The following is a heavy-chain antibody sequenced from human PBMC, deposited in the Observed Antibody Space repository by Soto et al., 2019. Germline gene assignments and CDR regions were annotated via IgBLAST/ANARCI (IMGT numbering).Heavy chain of an antibody. J-gene: IGHJ5*02. CDR1: GGSFSGYY. Sequence: SETLSLTCAVYGGSFSGYYWSWIRQPPGRGLEWIGEINHSGSANVNPSLKSRVTISVDTSKNQFSLKLSSVTAADTAVYYCARGRTTMVRGVNKNWFDPWGQGTLVTVSS. CDR2: INHSGSA. D-gene: IGHD3-10*01. CDR3: ARGRTTMVRGVNKNWFDP. V-gene: IGHV4-34*01.